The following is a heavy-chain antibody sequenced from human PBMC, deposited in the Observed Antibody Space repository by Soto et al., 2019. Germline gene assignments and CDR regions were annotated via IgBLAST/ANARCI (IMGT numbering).Heavy chain of an antibody. Sequence: EASVKVSCKASGYTFTSYGISWVRQAPGQGLEWMGWISAYNGNTNYAQKLQGRVTMTTDTSTSTAYMELRSLRSDDTAVYYCARFGIVVVPAAITKNWFDPWGQGTLVTVSS. D-gene: IGHD2-2*01. CDR1: GYTFTSYG. V-gene: IGHV1-18*01. J-gene: IGHJ5*02. CDR2: ISAYNGNT. CDR3: ARFGIVVVPAAITKNWFDP.